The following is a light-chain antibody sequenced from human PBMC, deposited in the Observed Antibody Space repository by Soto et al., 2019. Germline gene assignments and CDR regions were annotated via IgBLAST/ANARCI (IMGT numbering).Light chain of an antibody. V-gene: IGLV2-14*03. CDR2: DII. CDR1: SSDVGAYIF. CDR3: VSFTTSKSYV. Sequence: QSVLTQPASVSGSPGQSITISCTGTSSDVGAYIFVSWYQQHPGKAPKLMIYDIINRPAGVSHRFSGSKSGNTASLTISGIQAEDEADYYCVSFTTSKSYVLGTGTKVTVL. J-gene: IGLJ1*01.